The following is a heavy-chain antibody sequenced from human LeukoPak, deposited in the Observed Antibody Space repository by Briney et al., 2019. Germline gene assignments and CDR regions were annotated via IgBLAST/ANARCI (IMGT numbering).Heavy chain of an antibody. V-gene: IGHV4-39*01. CDR3: ARPLHTSGWKYNWFDP. CDR2: IYYSGST. Sequence: SETLSLTCTVSGGSISSSSYYWGWIRQPPGKGLEWIGRIYYSGSTYYNPSLKSRVTISVDTSKNQFSLKLSSVTAADTAVYYCARPLHTSGWKYNWFDPWGQGTLVTVSS. J-gene: IGHJ5*02. CDR1: GGSISSSSYY. D-gene: IGHD6-19*01.